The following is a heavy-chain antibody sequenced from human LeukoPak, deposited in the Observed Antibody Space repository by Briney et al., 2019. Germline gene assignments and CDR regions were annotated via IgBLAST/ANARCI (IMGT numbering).Heavy chain of an antibody. Sequence: SETLSLTCSVAGYSISSGYYWGWIRQPPGKGLEWIGSISHSGSTYYNPSLKSRVTISVDTSKNHFSLKLSSVTAADTAVYFCARGGRYMSASWYRSVYYYMDVWGKGTTVTVSS. D-gene: IGHD6-13*01. CDR2: ISHSGST. V-gene: IGHV4-38-2*02. CDR3: ARGGRYMSASWYRSVYYYMDV. J-gene: IGHJ6*03. CDR1: GYSISSGYY.